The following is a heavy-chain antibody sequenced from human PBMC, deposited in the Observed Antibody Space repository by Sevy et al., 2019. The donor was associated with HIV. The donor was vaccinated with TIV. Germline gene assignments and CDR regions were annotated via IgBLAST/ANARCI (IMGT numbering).Heavy chain of an antibody. CDR2: IKQDGSEK. CDR3: ARDLATDVPGGYYYYYGMDV. D-gene: IGHD2-2*01. Sequence: GGSLRLSCAASGFTFSSYWMSWVRQAPGKGLEWVANIKQDGSEKYYVDSVKGRFTISRDNAKNSLYLKMNSLRAEDTAEYNCARDLATDVPGGYYYYYGMDVWGQGTTVTVSS. J-gene: IGHJ6*02. CDR1: GFTFSSYW. V-gene: IGHV3-7*01.